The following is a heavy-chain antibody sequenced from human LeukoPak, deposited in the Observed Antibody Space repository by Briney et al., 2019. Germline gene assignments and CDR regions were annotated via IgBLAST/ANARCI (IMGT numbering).Heavy chain of an antibody. CDR3: ALNYYDSSATAFDY. Sequence: ASVKVSCKASGYTFTSYDINWVRQATGQGLEWMGWMNPNSGNTGYAQKLQGRVTMTTDTSTSTAYMELRSLRSDDTAVYYCALNYYDSSATAFDYWGQGTLVTVSS. CDR1: GYTFTSYD. CDR2: MNPNSGNT. J-gene: IGHJ4*02. D-gene: IGHD3-22*01. V-gene: IGHV1-8*01.